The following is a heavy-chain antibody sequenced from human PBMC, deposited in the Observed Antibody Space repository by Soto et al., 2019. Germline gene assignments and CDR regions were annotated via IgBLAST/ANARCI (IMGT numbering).Heavy chain of an antibody. Sequence: ASVKVSCKASGYSFTNSDVIWVRQATGQGLEWMGWMNPGSGDTGYVQKFQGRVTMTRDISTATAYMELSSLRSDDTAIYYCARMATFGSLNWFDPWGQGTLVTVSS. J-gene: IGHJ5*02. D-gene: IGHD3-16*01. CDR1: GYSFTNSD. V-gene: IGHV1-8*01. CDR3: ARMATFGSLNWFDP. CDR2: MNPGSGDT.